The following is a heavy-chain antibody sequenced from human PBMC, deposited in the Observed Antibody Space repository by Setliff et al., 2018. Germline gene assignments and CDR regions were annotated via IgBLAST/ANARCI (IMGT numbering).Heavy chain of an antibody. Sequence: SETLSLTCTVSGDSLSGDNYFWSWIRHLPGKGLQWLGHIYYTGKTYSNPSLKSRLEMSVDTSKREFALRLSSVTAADTAVYYCARTSTYVLGSGSYWDRWFDPWSQGTLVTVSS. J-gene: IGHJ5*02. CDR2: IYYTGKT. CDR1: GDSLSGDNYF. CDR3: ARTSTYVLGSGSYWDRWFDP. V-gene: IGHV4-30-4*02. D-gene: IGHD3-10*01.